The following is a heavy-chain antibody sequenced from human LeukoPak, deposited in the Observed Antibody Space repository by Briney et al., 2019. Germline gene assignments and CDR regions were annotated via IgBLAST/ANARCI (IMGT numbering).Heavy chain of an antibody. CDR2: IIPIFGTA. Sequence: SVKVSCKASGGTLSSYAISWVRQAPGQGREWMGGIIPIFGTANYAQKFQGRVTITTDESTSTAYMELSSLRSEDTAVYYCARTLVGATPRAAVDIGGQGTMVTVSS. J-gene: IGHJ3*02. CDR1: GGTLSSYA. D-gene: IGHD1-26*01. CDR3: ARTLVGATPRAAVDI. V-gene: IGHV1-69*05.